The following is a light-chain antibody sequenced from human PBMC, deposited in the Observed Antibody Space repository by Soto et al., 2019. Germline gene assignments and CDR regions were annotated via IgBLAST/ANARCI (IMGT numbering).Light chain of an antibody. CDR2: DAS. CDR3: HQRSNWPPYT. J-gene: IGKJ2*01. V-gene: IGKV3-11*01. CDR1: QSVSRY. Sequence: EIVLTQSPATLSLSPGERATLSCRASQSVSRYLAWYQQKPGQAPRLLIYDASNRATGIPARFSGSRSGTDFTLTISSLEPEDFAVYYCHQRSNWPPYTFGQGTKLEIK.